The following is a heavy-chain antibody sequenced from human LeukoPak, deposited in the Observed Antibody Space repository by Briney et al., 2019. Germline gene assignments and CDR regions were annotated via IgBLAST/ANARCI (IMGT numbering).Heavy chain of an antibody. J-gene: IGHJ3*02. CDR1: GFTFSSYG. V-gene: IGHV3-30*18. CDR2: ISYDGSNK. Sequence: GGSLRLSCAASGFTFSSYGMHWVRQAPGKGLEWVAVISYDGSNKYYADSVKGRFTISRDNSKNTLYLLMNSLRAEDTAIFYCAKEDPNAFDIWGQGTMVTVSS. CDR3: AKEDPNAFDI.